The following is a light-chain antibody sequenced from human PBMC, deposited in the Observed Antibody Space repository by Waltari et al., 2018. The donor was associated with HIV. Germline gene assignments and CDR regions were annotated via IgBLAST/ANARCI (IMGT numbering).Light chain of an antibody. V-gene: IGKV2-28*01. J-gene: IGKJ4*01. CDR2: LTS. CDR1: RSLLETNGFHF. Sequence: DIVMTQSPPALVVTSGEPASITCRSSRSLLETNGFHFLQWYVQKSGQSPQLLMYLTSRRASGVPDRFSGSGSGTDFTLRISRVEAEDVGVYFCMQALQRPLTFGGGTKVEI. CDR3: MQALQRPLT.